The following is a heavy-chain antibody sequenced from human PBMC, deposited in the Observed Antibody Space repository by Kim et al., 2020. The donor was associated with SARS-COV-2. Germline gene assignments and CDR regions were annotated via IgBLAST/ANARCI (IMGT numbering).Heavy chain of an antibody. Sequence: ASVKVSCKASGYTFTSYYMHWVRQAPGQGLEWLGIINPSVGSTSYAQNFQVRVTMTRDTSTSTVYMELSSLISEDTAVYYCARVGRDYYDSSGYYYYFQHGGESTLVTDSS. D-gene: IGHD3-22*01. CDR3: ARVGRDYYDSSGYYYYFQH. V-gene: IGHV1-46*01. CDR2: INPSVGST. CDR1: GYTFTSYY. J-gene: IGHJ1*01.